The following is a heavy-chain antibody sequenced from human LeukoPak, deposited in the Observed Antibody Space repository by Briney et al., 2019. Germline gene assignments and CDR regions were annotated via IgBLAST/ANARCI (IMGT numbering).Heavy chain of an antibody. CDR3: ATGMEWLVDY. D-gene: IGHD3-3*01. CDR1: GYTFTDYY. V-gene: IGHV1-69-2*01. Sequence: ASVKVSCKASGYTFTDYYMHWVQQAPGKGLEWMGLVDPEDGETIYAEKFQGRVTITADTSTDTAYMELSSLRSEDTAVYYCATGMEWLVDYWGQGTLVAVSS. J-gene: IGHJ4*02. CDR2: VDPEDGET.